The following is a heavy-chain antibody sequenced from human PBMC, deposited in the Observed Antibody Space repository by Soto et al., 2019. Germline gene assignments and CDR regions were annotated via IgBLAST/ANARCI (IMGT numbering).Heavy chain of an antibody. V-gene: IGHV1-69*13. Sequence: SVKVSCKASGGTFSSYAISWVRQAPGQGLEWMGGIIPIFGTANYAQKFQGRVTITADESTSTAYMELSSLRSEDTAVYYGRVVVAATGGSAFDIGGKGKRVPVSS. D-gene: IGHD2-15*01. CDR1: GGTFSSYA. J-gene: IGHJ3*02. CDR3: RVVVAATGGSAFDI. CDR2: IIPIFGTA.